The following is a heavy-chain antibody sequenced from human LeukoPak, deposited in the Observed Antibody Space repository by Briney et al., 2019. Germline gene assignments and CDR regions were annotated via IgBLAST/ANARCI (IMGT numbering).Heavy chain of an antibody. CDR2: IYHSGST. D-gene: IGHD3-22*01. CDR1: GGSISSSNW. CDR3: ARAIFGTYYYDSSGYALFDY. J-gene: IGHJ4*02. V-gene: IGHV4-4*02. Sequence: SGTLSLTCAVSGGSISSSNWWSWVRQPPGKGLEWIGEIYHSGSTNYNPSLKSRVTISVDKSKNQFSLKLSSVTAADTAVYYCARAIFGTYYYDSSGYALFDYWGQGTLVTVSS.